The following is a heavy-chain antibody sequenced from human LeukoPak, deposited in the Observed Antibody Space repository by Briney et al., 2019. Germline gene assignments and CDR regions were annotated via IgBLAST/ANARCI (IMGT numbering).Heavy chain of an antibody. CDR2: ISSSSSTI. CDR1: GFTFSSYS. CDR3: ARGYCSGGSCSKFDY. J-gene: IGHJ4*02. D-gene: IGHD2-15*01. Sequence: HPGGSLRLSCAASGFTFSSYSMNWVRQAPGKGLEWVSYISSSSSTIYYADSVKGRFTISRDNSKNTLYLQMNSLRAEDTAMYYCARGYCSGGSCSKFDYWGQGTLVTVSS. V-gene: IGHV3-48*01.